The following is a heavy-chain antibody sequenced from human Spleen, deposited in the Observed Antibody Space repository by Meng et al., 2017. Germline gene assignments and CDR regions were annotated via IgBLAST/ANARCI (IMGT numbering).Heavy chain of an antibody. Sequence: GESLKISCAASGFSFSSYSMNWVRQAPGKGLEWVSSISTMSSYIFYADSVRGRFTISRDDSRNTAYLQMNSLKTEDSAVYYCTIYIRGHIWGQGTMVTVSS. CDR3: TIYIRGHI. CDR2: ISTMSSYI. J-gene: IGHJ3*02. V-gene: IGHV3-21*04. D-gene: IGHD6-19*01. CDR1: GFSFSSYS.